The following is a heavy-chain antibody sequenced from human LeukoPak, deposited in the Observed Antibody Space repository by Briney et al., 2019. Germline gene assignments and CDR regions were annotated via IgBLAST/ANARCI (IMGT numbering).Heavy chain of an antibody. CDR2: INHSGST. CDR3: ARRGDSFDH. J-gene: IGHJ4*02. Sequence: SETLSLTCAVYGGSFSGYYWSWIRQPPGKGLEWIGEINHSGSTNYNPSLKSRVTISVDTSKNQFSLKLSSVTAADTAVYYCARRGDSFDHWGQGTLVTVSS. CDR1: GGSFSGYY. V-gene: IGHV4-34*01. D-gene: IGHD4-17*01.